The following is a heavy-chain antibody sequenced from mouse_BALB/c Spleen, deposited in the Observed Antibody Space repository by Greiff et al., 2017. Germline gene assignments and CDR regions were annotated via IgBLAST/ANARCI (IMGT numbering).Heavy chain of an antibody. D-gene: IGHD2-2*01. V-gene: IGHV2-5-1*01. J-gene: IGHJ4*01. CDR3: AKDDGYDYAMDY. Sequence: VQLQQSGPSLVQPSQSLSITCTVSGFSLTSYGVHWVRQSPGKGLEWLGVIWRGGSTDYNAAFMSRLSITEDNSKSQVFFNMNRLQADDTAIYYCAKDDGYDYAMDYWGQGTSVTVSS. CDR2: IWRGGST. CDR1: GFSLTSYG.